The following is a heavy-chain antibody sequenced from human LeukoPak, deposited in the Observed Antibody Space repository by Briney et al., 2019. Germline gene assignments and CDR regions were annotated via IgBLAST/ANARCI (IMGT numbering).Heavy chain of an antibody. CDR2: ISGSGGST. J-gene: IGHJ4*02. V-gene: IGHV3-23*01. CDR3: AKYYYDFWSGYPNYFDY. D-gene: IGHD3-3*01. CDR1: GFTFSSYA. Sequence: GGSLRLSCAASGFTFSSYAMSWVRQAPGKGLEWVSAISGSGGSTYYADSVKGRFTISRDNSKNTLYLQMNGLRAEDTAVYYCAKYYYDFWSGYPNYFDYWGQGTLVTVSS.